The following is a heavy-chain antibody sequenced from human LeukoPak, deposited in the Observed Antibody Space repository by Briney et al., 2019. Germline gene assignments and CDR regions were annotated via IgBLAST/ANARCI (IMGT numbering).Heavy chain of an antibody. CDR3: ARGAWSPVTTPDY. V-gene: IGHV1-8*01. D-gene: IGHD4-17*01. J-gene: IGHJ4*02. Sequence: ASVKVSCKASGYTFTSYDINWVRQATGQGLEWMGWMNPNSGNAGYAQKFQGRVSLTRNTSISTAYTELSSLRSEDTAVYYCARGAWSPVTTPDYWGQGTLVTVSS. CDR1: GYTFTSYD. CDR2: MNPNSGNA.